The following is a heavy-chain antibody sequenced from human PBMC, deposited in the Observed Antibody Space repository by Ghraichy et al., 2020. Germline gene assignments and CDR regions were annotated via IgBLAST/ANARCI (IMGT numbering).Heavy chain of an antibody. D-gene: IGHD6-19*01. CDR3: AKEKNHSSGWDPVPPPGY. J-gene: IGHJ4*01. CDR2: IRCDGSNK. V-gene: IGHV3-30*02. Sequence: GESLNISCAASGFTFSSYGMHWVRQAPGKGLEWVAFIRCDGSNKYYADSVKGRFPISRDNYKNTLYLQMNPLSAEDTAVYYFAKEKNHSSGWDPVPPPGYCCHRTLVTVSS. CDR1: GFTFSSYG.